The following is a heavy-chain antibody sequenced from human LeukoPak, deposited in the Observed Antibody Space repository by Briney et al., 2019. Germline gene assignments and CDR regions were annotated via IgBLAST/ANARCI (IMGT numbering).Heavy chain of an antibody. Sequence: GGSRRLSCAASGFTFTKYWMTWVRQDPGKGLEWVANINQDGSERFYVDSVKGRFTISRDNAKNSLYLQMNSLGAEDTAVYYCARGLDCRSTSCYLDTWGQGTLVTVSS. V-gene: IGHV3-7*01. CDR1: GFTFTKYW. J-gene: IGHJ4*02. D-gene: IGHD2-2*01. CDR2: INQDGSER. CDR3: ARGLDCRSTSCYLDT.